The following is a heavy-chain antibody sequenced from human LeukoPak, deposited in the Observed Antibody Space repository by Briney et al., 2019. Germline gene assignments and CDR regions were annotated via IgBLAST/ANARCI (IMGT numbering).Heavy chain of an antibody. CDR3: ARRRIAAAGTDY. Sequence: SETLSLTCTVSGGSIGSSSYYWDWIRQSPGKGLEWVGSIYYSGSTYYNPSLKSRVTISVDTSKNQFPLMLSSVTAADTAVYYCARRRIAAAGTDYWGQGTLVTVSS. D-gene: IGHD6-13*01. CDR1: GGSIGSSSYY. CDR2: IYYSGST. V-gene: IGHV4-39*01. J-gene: IGHJ4*02.